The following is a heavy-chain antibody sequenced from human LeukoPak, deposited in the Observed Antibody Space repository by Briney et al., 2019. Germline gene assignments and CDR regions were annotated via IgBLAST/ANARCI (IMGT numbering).Heavy chain of an antibody. CDR3: ARDRTIAVAGMGYDYYMDV. V-gene: IGHV3-7*01. CDR2: IKQDGSEK. D-gene: IGHD6-19*01. CDR1: GFTFSSYW. Sequence: GGSLRLSCAASGFTFSSYWMSWVRQAPGKGLEWVANIKQDGSEKYYVDSVKGRFSISRDNAKNSLYLQMNSLRAEDTAVYYCARDRTIAVAGMGYDYYMDVWGKGTTVTVSS. J-gene: IGHJ6*03.